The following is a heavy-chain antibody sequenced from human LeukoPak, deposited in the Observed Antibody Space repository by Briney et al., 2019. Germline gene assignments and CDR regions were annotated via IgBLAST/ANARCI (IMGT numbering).Heavy chain of an antibody. D-gene: IGHD3-16*02. CDR2: IYTSGST. J-gene: IGHJ6*03. Sequence: SETPSLTCTVSGGSMTNYYWSWIRQPAGKGLEWIGRIYTSGSTNYNPSLKSRVTMSVDTSKNQFSLKLSSVTAADTAVYYCARGPHDYDYVWGSYRSNYYYHYMDVWGKGTTVTVSS. V-gene: IGHV4-4*07. CDR1: GGSMTNYY. CDR3: ARGPHDYDYVWGSYRSNYYYHYMDV.